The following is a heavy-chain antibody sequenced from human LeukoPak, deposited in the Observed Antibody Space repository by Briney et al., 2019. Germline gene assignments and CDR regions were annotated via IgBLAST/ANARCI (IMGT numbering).Heavy chain of an antibody. Sequence: GGSLRLSCAASGFPFTSYVMSWVRQAPGKGLEWVSGISGSGDSTYYADSIKGRFTISRDNSKNTLYLQMNSLRAEDTAVYYCAKDSRLQIFDYWGQGTLVTVSS. D-gene: IGHD5-24*01. V-gene: IGHV3-23*01. CDR3: AKDSRLQIFDY. CDR1: GFPFTSYV. CDR2: ISGSGDST. J-gene: IGHJ4*02.